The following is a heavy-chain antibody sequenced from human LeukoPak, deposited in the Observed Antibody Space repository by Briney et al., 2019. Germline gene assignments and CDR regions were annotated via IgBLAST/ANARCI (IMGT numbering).Heavy chain of an antibody. CDR3: ARGGYCTNGVCYGY. Sequence: GGSLRLSCAASGFTFSSYWMSWVRQAPGKGLEWVANIKQDGSEKYYVDSVKGRFTISRDNAKNSLYLQMNSLRAEGTAVYYCARGGYCTNGVCYGYWGQGTLVTVSS. J-gene: IGHJ4*02. D-gene: IGHD2-8*01. CDR1: GFTFSSYW. CDR2: IKQDGSEK. V-gene: IGHV3-7*01.